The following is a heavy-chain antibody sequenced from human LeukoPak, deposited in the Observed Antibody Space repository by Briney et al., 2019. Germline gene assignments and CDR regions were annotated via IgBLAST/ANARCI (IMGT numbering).Heavy chain of an antibody. CDR1: GLSFSSYG. V-gene: IGHV3-30*02. Sequence: GGFLRLSCAGSGLSFSSYGMHWVRQAPGKGLEWMAFIRSDGSNKYYADSVKGRFTISRDNSKNTLYLQMNSLRAEDTAVYYCARILDSAWGELGYWGQGTLVTVSS. CDR2: IRSDGSNK. D-gene: IGHD6-19*01. J-gene: IGHJ4*02. CDR3: ARILDSAWGELGY.